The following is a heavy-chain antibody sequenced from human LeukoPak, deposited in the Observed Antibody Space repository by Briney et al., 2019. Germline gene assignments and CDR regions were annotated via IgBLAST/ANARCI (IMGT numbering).Heavy chain of an antibody. D-gene: IGHD2-15*01. CDR1: GFAFSSYG. V-gene: IGHV3-30*18. Sequence: GSLRLSCAASGFAFSSYGMHWVRQAPGKGLEWVAVISYDGSNKYYADSVKGRFSISRDNSKNTLYLQVNSLRADDTAVYYCANSGLNRFEYWGQGALVTVSS. CDR2: ISYDGSNK. J-gene: IGHJ4*02. CDR3: ANSGLNRFEY.